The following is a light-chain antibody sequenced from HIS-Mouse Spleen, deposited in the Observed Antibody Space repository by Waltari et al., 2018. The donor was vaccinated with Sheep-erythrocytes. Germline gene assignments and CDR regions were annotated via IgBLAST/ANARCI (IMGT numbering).Light chain of an antibody. CDR2: QDS. V-gene: IGLV3-1*01. J-gene: IGLJ2*01. CDR3: QAWDSSIVV. CDR1: KLGDKY. Sequence: SYELTQPPSASVSPGQTASLTCSGDKLGDKYACWYQQKPGQSPVLVIYQDSKRPSGIPERFSGSNSGNTATLTISGTQAMDEADYYCQAWDSSIVVFGGGTKLTVL.